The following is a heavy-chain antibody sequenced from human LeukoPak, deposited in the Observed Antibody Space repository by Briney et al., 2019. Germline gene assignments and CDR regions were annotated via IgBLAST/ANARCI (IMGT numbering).Heavy chain of an antibody. CDR2: IYYSGST. J-gene: IGHJ6*03. V-gene: IGHV4-39*07. CDR3: ASLLGYCSGNRCPSSANYYYYMDV. Sequence: PSETLSRTCTVSGGSISSSSCYWGWIRQPPGKGLEWIGSIYYSGSTYYNPSLKSRVTISVDTSKNQFSLKLSSVTAADTAVYYCASLLGYCSGNRCPSSANYYYYMDVWGKGTTVTVSS. D-gene: IGHD2-15*01. CDR1: GGSISSSSCY.